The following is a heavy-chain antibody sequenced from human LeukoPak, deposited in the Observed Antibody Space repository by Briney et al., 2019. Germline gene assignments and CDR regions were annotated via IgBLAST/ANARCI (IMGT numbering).Heavy chain of an antibody. D-gene: IGHD2-2*01. J-gene: IGHJ6*02. CDR1: GYSFTSHW. CDR3: ARYYCSNTSCYQKRGATYYYYGMDV. Sequence: GESLKISCKGSGYSFTSHWIGWVRQMPGKGLEWMGIIYPGDSDTRYSPPFQGQVTISADKSIRTAYLQWSSLKASDTAMYYCARYYCSNTSCYQKRGATYYYYGMDVWGQGTTVTVSS. V-gene: IGHV5-51*01. CDR2: IYPGDSDT.